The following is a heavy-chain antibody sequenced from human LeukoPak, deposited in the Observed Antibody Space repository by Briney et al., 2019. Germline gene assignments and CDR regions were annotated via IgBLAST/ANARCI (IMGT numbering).Heavy chain of an antibody. D-gene: IGHD3-9*01. CDR2: ISYDGSNK. Sequence: GGSLRLSCAASGFTFSSYGMHWVRQAPGKGLEWVAVISYDGSNKYYADSVKGRFTISRDNSKNTLYLQMNSLRAEDTAVYYCACYDILTPTKLRTDYWGQGTLVTVSS. V-gene: IGHV3-30*03. CDR1: GFTFSSYG. CDR3: ACYDILTPTKLRTDY. J-gene: IGHJ4*02.